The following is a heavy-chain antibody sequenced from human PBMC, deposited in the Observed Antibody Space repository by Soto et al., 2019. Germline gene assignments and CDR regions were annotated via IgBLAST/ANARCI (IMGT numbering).Heavy chain of an antibody. CDR3: ARGVENIVVVLDVFGYYGMDV. Sequence: SVKVSCKASGYSFTSYAIYWVRQAPGQRLEWMGWINAGNGNTKYSQKLQGRVTFTGDTSASTAHMELSSLRSEDTAVYFCARGVENIVVVLDVFGYYGMDVWGQGTTVTV. CDR2: INAGNGNT. J-gene: IGHJ6*02. D-gene: IGHD2-2*01. CDR1: GYSFTSYA. V-gene: IGHV1-3*01.